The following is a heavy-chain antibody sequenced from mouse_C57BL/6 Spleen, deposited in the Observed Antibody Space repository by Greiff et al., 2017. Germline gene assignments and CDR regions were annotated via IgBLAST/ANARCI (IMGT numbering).Heavy chain of an antibody. CDR3: ARLRIDSSGYVDY. J-gene: IGHJ2*01. Sequence: EVMLVESGGDLVKPGGSLKLSCAASGFTFSSYGMSWVRQTPDKRLEWVATISSGGSYTYYPDRVKGRFTISRDNAKNTLYLQMSSLKSEDTAMYYCARLRIDSSGYVDYWGQGTTLTVSS. CDR1: GFTFSSYG. CDR2: ISSGGSYT. V-gene: IGHV5-6*01. D-gene: IGHD3-2*02.